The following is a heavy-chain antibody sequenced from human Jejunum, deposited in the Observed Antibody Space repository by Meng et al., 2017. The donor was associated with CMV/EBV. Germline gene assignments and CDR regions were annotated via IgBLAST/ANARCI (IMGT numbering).Heavy chain of an antibody. J-gene: IGHJ4*02. CDR2: INAYNGDT. CDR1: GDTFTNYG. D-gene: IGHD1-26*01. Sequence: QSQHVQSGGWAKKPAASVTVTCKASGDTFTNYGITWVRQAPGQGLEWMGWINAYNGDTNYAQTLQGRVTMTTDTSTSTAYMELRSLRSDDTAVYYCARVEVGITSGDYWGQGTLVTVSS. V-gene: IGHV1-18*01. CDR3: ARVEVGITSGDY.